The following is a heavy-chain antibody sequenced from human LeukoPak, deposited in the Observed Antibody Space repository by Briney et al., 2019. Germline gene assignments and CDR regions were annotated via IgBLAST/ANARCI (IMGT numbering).Heavy chain of an antibody. J-gene: IGHJ4*02. Sequence: GRSLRLSCAASGFTFSSYGMHWVRQAPGKGLEWVAVISYDGSNKYYADSVKGRFTISRDNSKNTLYLQMNSLRAEDTAVYCCAKGYSYGYGNDYWGQGTLVTVSS. D-gene: IGHD5-18*01. CDR2: ISYDGSNK. CDR1: GFTFSSYG. V-gene: IGHV3-30*18. CDR3: AKGYSYGYGNDY.